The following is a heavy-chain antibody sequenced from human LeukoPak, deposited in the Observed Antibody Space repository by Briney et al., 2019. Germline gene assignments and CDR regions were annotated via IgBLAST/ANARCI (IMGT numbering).Heavy chain of an antibody. CDR1: GFTVSSNY. D-gene: IGHD6-6*01. J-gene: IGHJ6*03. CDR2: IYSGGST. V-gene: IGHV3-66*02. CDR3: ATYSSSSTSPGYYYYYMDV. Sequence: PGGFLRLSCAASGFTVSSNYMSWVRQAPGKGLEWVSVIYSGGSTYYADSVKGRFTISRDNSKNTLYLQMNSLRAEDTAVYYCATYSSSSTSPGYYYYYMDVWGKGTTVTVSS.